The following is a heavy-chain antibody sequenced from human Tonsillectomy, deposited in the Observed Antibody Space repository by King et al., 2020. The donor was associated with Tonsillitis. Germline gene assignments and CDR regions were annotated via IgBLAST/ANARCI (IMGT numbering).Heavy chain of an antibody. CDR1: GGSISRYY. CDR2: IYYMGGT. D-gene: IGHD6-13*01. J-gene: IGHJ4*02. V-gene: IGHV4-59*01. CDR3: ARKYSSSWYSFDY. Sequence: VQLQESGPGLVKPSETLSLTGTFSGGSISRYYLCWFRQPPGKGLDWIGNIYYMGGTNYTPSLKIRVTISLETSKNQFSLKLSSVTAEGTAVYYCARKYSSSWYSFDYWGQGTLVTVSS.